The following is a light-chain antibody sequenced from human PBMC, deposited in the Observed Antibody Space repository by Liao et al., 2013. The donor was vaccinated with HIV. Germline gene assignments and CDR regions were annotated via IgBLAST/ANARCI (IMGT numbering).Light chain of an antibody. CDR2: YDT. Sequence: SYELTQPPSVSLAPGKTAKISCGGNNIGGKSVHWYQQKPGQAPVVVIYYDTDRPSGIPERFSGSTSGNTATLTISRVEAEDEADYYCQVWDIARDHXVFGGGTKLTVL. J-gene: IGLJ2*01. V-gene: IGLV3-21*01. CDR3: QVWDIARDHXV. CDR1: NIGGKS.